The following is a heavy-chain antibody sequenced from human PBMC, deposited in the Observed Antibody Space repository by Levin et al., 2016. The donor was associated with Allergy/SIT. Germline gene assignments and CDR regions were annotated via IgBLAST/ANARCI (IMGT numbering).Heavy chain of an antibody. CDR3: ARGGQQEAYYFDF. Sequence: ASVKVSCKASGYTFTYYGISWVRQAPGQGLEWMGWISSYSGNTNYAQRLQGRVTMTTDTSTTTAYMELRSLRSDDTAVYYCARGGQQEAYYFDFWGQGTLITVSS. CDR2: ISSYSGNT. J-gene: IGHJ4*02. V-gene: IGHV1-18*01. CDR1: GYTFTYYG. D-gene: IGHD3-16*01.